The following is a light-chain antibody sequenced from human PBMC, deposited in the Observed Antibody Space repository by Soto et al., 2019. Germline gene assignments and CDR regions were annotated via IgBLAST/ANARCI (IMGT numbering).Light chain of an antibody. CDR1: SGDFGNYNL. Sequence: QSVLTQPASVSGSPGQSITISCTGTSGDFGNYNLVSWYQQHPGKVPKLILFEVNKRPSGVSGRFSGSKSGNTASLTISGLQAEDEADYYCCSFTSSNTHVFGTGTKVTVL. CDR3: CSFTSSNTHV. J-gene: IGLJ1*01. V-gene: IGLV2-23*02. CDR2: EVN.